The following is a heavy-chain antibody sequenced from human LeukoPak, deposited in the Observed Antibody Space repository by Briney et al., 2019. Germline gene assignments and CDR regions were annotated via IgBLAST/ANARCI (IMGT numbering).Heavy chain of an antibody. D-gene: IGHD2-15*01. CDR1: GFTFRSYA. CDR2: ISWNSNNI. CDR3: VRAHCSGGSCYWFDY. J-gene: IGHJ4*02. Sequence: PGGSLRLSCAASGFTFRSYAMHWVRQAPGKGLEWVSGISWNSNNIGYVDSVKGRFTISRDNAKNSLYLQVNSLRTEDTALYYCVRAHCSGGSCYWFDYWGQGTLVTVSS. V-gene: IGHV3-9*01.